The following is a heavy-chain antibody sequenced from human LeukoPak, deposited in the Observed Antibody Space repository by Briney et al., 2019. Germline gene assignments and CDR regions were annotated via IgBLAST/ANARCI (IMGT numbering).Heavy chain of an antibody. Sequence: SETLSLTCAVSGGSISSGGYSWSWIRQPPGKGLEWIGYIYHSGSTYYNPSLKSRVTISVDRSKNQFSLKLSSVTAADTAVYYCARGSTVPYYFDYWGQGTLVTVSS. D-gene: IGHD4-4*01. CDR3: ARGSTVPYYFDY. J-gene: IGHJ4*02. CDR1: GGSISSGGYS. CDR2: IYHSGST. V-gene: IGHV4-30-2*01.